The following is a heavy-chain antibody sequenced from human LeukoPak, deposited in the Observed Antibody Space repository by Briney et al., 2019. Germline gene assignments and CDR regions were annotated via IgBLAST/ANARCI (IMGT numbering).Heavy chain of an antibody. D-gene: IGHD5-12*01. Sequence: GGSLRLSCAASGFTSSSYGMNWVRQAPGKGLEWVSAISGSGGSTNYADSVKGRFTISRDNSKNTLYLQMNSLRAEDTAVYYCAKAKGYNDYETIDYWGQGTLVTVSS. CDR1: GFTSSSYG. J-gene: IGHJ4*02. V-gene: IGHV3-23*01. CDR3: AKAKGYNDYETIDY. CDR2: ISGSGGST.